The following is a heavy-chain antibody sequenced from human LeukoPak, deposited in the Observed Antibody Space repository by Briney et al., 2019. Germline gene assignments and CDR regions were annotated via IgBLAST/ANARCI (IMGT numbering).Heavy chain of an antibody. Sequence: SETLSLTCTVSGGSISSSSYYWGCIRQPPGKGLEWIGSIYYSGSTYYNPSLKSRVTISVDTSKNQFSLKLSSVTAADTAVYYCARRGRPAATRGYFDYWGQGTLVTVSS. V-gene: IGHV4-39*01. D-gene: IGHD2-2*01. CDR2: IYYSGST. J-gene: IGHJ4*02. CDR3: ARRGRPAATRGYFDY. CDR1: GGSISSSSYY.